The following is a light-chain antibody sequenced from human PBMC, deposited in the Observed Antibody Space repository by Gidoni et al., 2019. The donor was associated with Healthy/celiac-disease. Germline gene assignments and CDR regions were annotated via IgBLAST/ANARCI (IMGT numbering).Light chain of an antibody. V-gene: IGLV2-8*01. Sequence: QSALTQPPSASGSPGPSVTISCTGTSSDVGGYNYVSWYQQHPGKAPKLMIYAVSKRPSGVPDRFSGSKSGNTASLTVSGLQAEDEADYYCSSYAGSNNVVFGGGTKLTVL. CDR3: SSYAGSNNVV. CDR1: SSDVGGYNY. CDR2: AVS. J-gene: IGLJ2*01.